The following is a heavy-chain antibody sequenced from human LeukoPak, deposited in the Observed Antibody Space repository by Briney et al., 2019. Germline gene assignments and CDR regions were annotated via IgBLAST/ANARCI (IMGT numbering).Heavy chain of an antibody. V-gene: IGHV1-69*05. J-gene: IGHJ5*02. D-gene: IGHD6-13*01. CDR2: IAPIFGST. Sequence: SVKVSCKASGGTFNSNAFHWVRQAPGQGLEWMGGIAPIFGSTKYAQKFQGRVTVTTDESTSTAYMELSDLRSDDTAVYYCARGRSGVPAVTYNWFDPWGQGTLATVSS. CDR3: ARGRSGVPAVTYNWFDP. CDR1: GGTFNSNA.